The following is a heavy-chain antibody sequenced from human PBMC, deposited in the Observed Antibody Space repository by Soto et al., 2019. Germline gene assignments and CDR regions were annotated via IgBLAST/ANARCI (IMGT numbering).Heavy chain of an antibody. CDR2: IFYSGGT. D-gene: IGHD3-22*01. J-gene: IGHJ5*02. Sequence: SETLSLTCTVSGGSILDSTYYWAWIRQSPGKGLEWIGTIFYSGGTFYTPSLKSRVTMSVDTSNNQFSLKLSSVTATDTAVYYCARQASGYYYGWFDPWGQGTLVTVSS. CDR3: ARQASGYYYGWFDP. V-gene: IGHV4-39*01. CDR1: GGSILDSTYY.